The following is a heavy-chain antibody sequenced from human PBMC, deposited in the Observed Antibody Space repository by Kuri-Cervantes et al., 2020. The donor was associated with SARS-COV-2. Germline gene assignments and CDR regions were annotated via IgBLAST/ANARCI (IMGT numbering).Heavy chain of an antibody. CDR3: ARSFTVTDPFDP. CDR2: ISSSSSYI. V-gene: IGHV3-21*01. CDR1: GFTFSSYS. J-gene: IGHJ5*02. Sequence: GESLKISCAASGFTFSSYSMNWVRQAPGKGLEWASSISSSSSYIYYADSVKGRFTISRDNAKNSPYLQMNSLRAEDTAVYYCARSFTVTDPFDPWGQGTLVTVSS. D-gene: IGHD4-11*01.